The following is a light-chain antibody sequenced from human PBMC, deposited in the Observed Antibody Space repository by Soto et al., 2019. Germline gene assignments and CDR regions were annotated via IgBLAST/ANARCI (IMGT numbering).Light chain of an antibody. CDR3: QQYDNFPYT. Sequence: DIQMTQSPSSLSASVGDRVTITCRASQDIANYLNWYQQKPGKAPKVLIYDASTLETGVPPRFSGSVSGTDFTLTISSLQPEDIATYYCQQYDNFPYTFGQGTKLEIK. CDR2: DAS. J-gene: IGKJ2*01. CDR1: QDIANY. V-gene: IGKV1-33*01.